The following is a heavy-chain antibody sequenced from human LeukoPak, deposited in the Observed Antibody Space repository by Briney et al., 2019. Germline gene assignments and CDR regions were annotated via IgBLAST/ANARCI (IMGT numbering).Heavy chain of an antibody. V-gene: IGHV3-23*01. J-gene: IGHJ4*02. D-gene: IGHD2-15*01. Sequence: GGSLRLSCAVSGFTLTNHGVSWVRRAPGKGLEWVSIITGTGGKYYGDSVKGRFVLSRDNSKNTVYMQMSSLRAEDTATYYCAKDYCRDGNCPFPFLDSWGQGTQVTVSS. CDR2: ITGTGGK. CDR3: AKDYCRDGNCPFPFLDS. CDR1: GFTLTNHG.